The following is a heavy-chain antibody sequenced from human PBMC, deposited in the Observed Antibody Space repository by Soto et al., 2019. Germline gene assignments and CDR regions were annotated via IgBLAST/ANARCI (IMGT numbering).Heavy chain of an antibody. CDR1: GFTFSSHA. Sequence: RGSLSLAGAASGFTFSSHAMSWVRQAPGKGLEWVSAISGSGGSTYYADSVKGRFTISRDNSKNTLYLQMNSLRAEDTAVYYCAKDKRDGYNYRSFDYWGLGTLVTVSS. CDR3: AKDKRDGYNYRSFDY. J-gene: IGHJ4*02. V-gene: IGHV3-23*01. D-gene: IGHD5-12*01. CDR2: ISGSGGST.